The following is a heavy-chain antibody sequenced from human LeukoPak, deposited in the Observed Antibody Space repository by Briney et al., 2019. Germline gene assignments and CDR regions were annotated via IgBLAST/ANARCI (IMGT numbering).Heavy chain of an antibody. CDR3: ARDWWKVTSLAVAGSNWFDP. V-gene: IGHV1-69*13. J-gene: IGHJ5*02. CDR2: IIPIFGTA. D-gene: IGHD6-19*01. CDR1: GGTSSSYA. Sequence: SVKVSCKASGGTSSSYAISWVRQAPGQGLEWMGGIIPIFGTANYAQKFQGRVTITADESTSTAYMELSSLRSEDTAVYYCARDWWKVTSLAVAGSNWFDPWGQGTLVTVSS.